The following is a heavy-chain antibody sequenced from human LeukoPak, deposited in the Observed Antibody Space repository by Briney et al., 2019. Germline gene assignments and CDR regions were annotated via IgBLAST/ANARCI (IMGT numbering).Heavy chain of an antibody. V-gene: IGHV4-39*01. CDR3: ARQGAAAPRDLNWFDP. Sequence: PSETLSLTCSVFGASFTTRSYYWGWIRQSPGKGLEWIGSMYNGGRTYYNPSLKSRVTISVDMSKNQFSLKVNSVTAADTAVYYCARQGAAAPRDLNWFDPWGQGTLVTVSS. J-gene: IGHJ5*02. D-gene: IGHD6-13*01. CDR1: GASFTTRSYY. CDR2: MYNGGRT.